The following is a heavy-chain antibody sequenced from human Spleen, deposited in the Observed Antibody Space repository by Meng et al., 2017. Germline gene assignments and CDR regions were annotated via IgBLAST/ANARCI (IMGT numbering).Heavy chain of an antibody. V-gene: IGHV3-11*01. CDR2: ISSSGSTI. D-gene: IGHD1-26*01. CDR1: GFTVSSNY. Sequence: GESLKISCAASGFTVSSNYMSWVRQAPGKGLEWVSYISSSGSTIYYADSVKGRFTISRDNAKNSLYLQMNSLRAEDTAVYYCARGRLVGARKFDYWGQGTLVTVSS. CDR3: ARGRLVGARKFDY. J-gene: IGHJ4*02.